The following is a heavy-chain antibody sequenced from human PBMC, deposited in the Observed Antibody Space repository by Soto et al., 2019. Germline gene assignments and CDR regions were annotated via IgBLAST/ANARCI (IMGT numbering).Heavy chain of an antibody. D-gene: IGHD3-22*01. J-gene: IGHJ4*02. CDR1: GFTFSGSA. Sequence: EVHLVESGGGLVQRGGSLKLSCAGSGFTFSGSAMHWVRQTSGKGLEWLGRIRSKPNSYATAYGASAKGRLTISRDDSKKTAYLQVDSLKTEDTAVYYCATGYDILTNWGQGTLVIVSS. V-gene: IGHV3-73*01. CDR2: IRSKPNSYAT. CDR3: ATGYDILTN.